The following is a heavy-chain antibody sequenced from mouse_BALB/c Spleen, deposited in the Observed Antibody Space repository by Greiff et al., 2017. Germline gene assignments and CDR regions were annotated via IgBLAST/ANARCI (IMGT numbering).Heavy chain of an antibody. CDR2: ILPGSGST. J-gene: IGHJ4*01. Sequence: QVQLQQSGAELMKPGASVKISCKATGYTFSSYWIEWVKQRPGHGLEWIGEILPGSGSTNYNEKFKGKATFTADTSSNTAYMQLSSLTSEDSAVYYCARRWDRYYYAMDYWGQGTSVTVSS. CDR1: GYTFSSYW. CDR3: ARRWDRYYYAMDY. V-gene: IGHV1-9*01. D-gene: IGHD3-3*01.